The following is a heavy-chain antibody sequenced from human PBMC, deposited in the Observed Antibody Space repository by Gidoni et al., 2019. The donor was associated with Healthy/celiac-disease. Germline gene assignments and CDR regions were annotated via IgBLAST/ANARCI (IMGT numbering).Heavy chain of an antibody. J-gene: IGHJ6*02. D-gene: IGHD3-3*01. CDR2: ISYDGSNK. CDR1: GFTFSSYG. Sequence: QVQLVESGGGVVQPGRSLRLSCAASGFTFSSYGMHWVRQAPGKGLEWVAVISYDGSNKYYADSVKGRFTISRDNSKNTLYLQMNSLRAEDTAVYYCAKAYRYYDFWSGYYPRYYDMDVWGQGTTVTVSS. CDR3: AKAYRYYDFWSGYYPRYYDMDV. V-gene: IGHV3-30*18.